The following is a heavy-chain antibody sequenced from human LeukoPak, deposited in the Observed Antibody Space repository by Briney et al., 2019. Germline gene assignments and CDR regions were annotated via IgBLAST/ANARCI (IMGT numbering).Heavy chain of an antibody. CDR2: ISAYNGNT. J-gene: IGHJ4*02. Sequence: SSVKVSCKASGYTFTSYGISWVRQAPGQGLEWMGWISAYNGNTNYAQKLQGRVTMTTDTSTSTAYMELRSLRSDDTAVYYCAREGEVEMATIRTFDYWGQGTLVTVSS. CDR3: AREGEVEMATIRTFDY. CDR1: GYTFTSYG. V-gene: IGHV1-18*01. D-gene: IGHD5-24*01.